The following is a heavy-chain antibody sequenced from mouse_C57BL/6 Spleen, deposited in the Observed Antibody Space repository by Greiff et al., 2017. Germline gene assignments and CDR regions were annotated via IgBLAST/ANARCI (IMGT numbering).Heavy chain of an antibody. CDR2: ISYDGSN. CDR1: GYSITSGYY. Sequence: VQLKESGPGLVKPSQSLSLTCSVTGYSITSGYYWNWIRQFPGNKLEWMGYISYDGSNNYNPSLINRISITRDTSKNQFFLKLNSVTTEDTATYYCATAYYFDYWGQGTTLTVSS. J-gene: IGHJ2*01. CDR3: ATAYYFDY. V-gene: IGHV3-6*01.